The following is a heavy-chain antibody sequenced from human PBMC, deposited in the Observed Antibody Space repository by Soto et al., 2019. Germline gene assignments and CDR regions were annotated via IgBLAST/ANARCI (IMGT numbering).Heavy chain of an antibody. V-gene: IGHV3-30*18. CDR3: AKEGYCSGGSCYRYFQH. D-gene: IGHD2-15*01. CDR1: GFTFSSYG. CDR2: ISYDGSNK. J-gene: IGHJ1*01. Sequence: GGSLRLSCAASGFTFSSYGMHWVRQAPGKGLEWVAVISYDGSNKYYADSVKGRFTISRDNSKNTLYLQMNRLRAEDTAVYYCAKEGYCSGGSCYRYFQHWGQGTLVTVSS.